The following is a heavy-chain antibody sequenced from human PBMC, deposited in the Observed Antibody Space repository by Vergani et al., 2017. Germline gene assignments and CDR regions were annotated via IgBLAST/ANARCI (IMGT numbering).Heavy chain of an antibody. J-gene: IGHJ4*02. V-gene: IGHV5-51*01. CDR2: IYPADTDT. D-gene: IGHD1-1*01. Sequence: EVELVQSGPEMRKPGESLKISCKGSEYSFGNYWIGWVRQMPGKGLEWMGIIYPADTDTRYSPSFQGQVTISADKSSSTAFLQWDSLNASDTAVYYCVRHTTYTDSWGQGTRVTVSS. CDR1: EYSFGNYW. CDR3: VRHTTYTDS.